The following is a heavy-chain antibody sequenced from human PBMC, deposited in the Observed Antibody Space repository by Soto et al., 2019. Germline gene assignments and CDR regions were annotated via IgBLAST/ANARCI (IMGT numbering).Heavy chain of an antibody. D-gene: IGHD3-10*01. CDR3: ARLSTGLTMIRGAIDY. CDR2: LYYTGST. V-gene: IGHV4-39*01. J-gene: IGHJ4*02. Sequence: SETLSLTCSVSGDSISSVAHYWAWIRQPPGKGLEWIGSLYYTGSTYYNPSLKSRVAMSIDTSKSQFSLKLSSVTAADTAVYYCARLSTGLTMIRGAIDYWGQGTLVTVSS. CDR1: GDSISSVAHY.